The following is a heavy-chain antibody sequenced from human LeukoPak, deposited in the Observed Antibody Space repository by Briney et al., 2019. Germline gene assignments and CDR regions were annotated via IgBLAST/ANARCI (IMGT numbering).Heavy chain of an antibody. J-gene: IGHJ4*02. V-gene: IGHV3-21*01. CDR2: ISSTSSSYI. Sequence: GGSLRLSCAASGFTFSSYSMNWVRQAPGKGLEWVSSISSTSSSYIYYADSVKGRFTISRDNAKNSLYLQMNSLRAEDTAVYYCARGLQSCTDDCYFGYWGQGTLVTVSS. CDR3: ARGLQSCTDDCYFGY. CDR1: GFTFSSYS. D-gene: IGHD5-24*01.